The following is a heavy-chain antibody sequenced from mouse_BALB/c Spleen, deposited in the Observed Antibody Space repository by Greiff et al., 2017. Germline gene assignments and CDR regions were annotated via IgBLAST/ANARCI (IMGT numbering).Heavy chain of an antibody. J-gene: IGHJ2*01. CDR1: GYSITSDYA. Sequence: EVKLVESGPDLVKPSQSLSLTCTVTGYSITSDYAWNWIRQFPGNKLEWMGYISYSGSTSYNPSLKSRISITRDTSKNQFFLQLNSVTTEDTATYYCARGENYWGQGTTLTVSS. V-gene: IGHV3-2*02. CDR2: ISYSGST. CDR3: ARGENY.